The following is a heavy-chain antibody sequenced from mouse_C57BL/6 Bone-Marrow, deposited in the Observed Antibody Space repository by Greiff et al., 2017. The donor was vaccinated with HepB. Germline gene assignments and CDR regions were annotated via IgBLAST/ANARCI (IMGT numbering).Heavy chain of an antibody. J-gene: IGHJ4*01. CDR3: ARPRDYDGDYAMDY. Sequence: EVQLVESGGGLVKPGGSLKLSCAASGFTFSDYGMHWVRQAPEKGLEWVAYISSGSSTIYYADTVKGRFTISRDNAKNTLFLQMTSLRSEDTAMYYCARPRDYDGDYAMDYWGQGTSVTVSS. CDR2: ISSGSSTI. D-gene: IGHD2-4*01. V-gene: IGHV5-17*01. CDR1: GFTFSDYG.